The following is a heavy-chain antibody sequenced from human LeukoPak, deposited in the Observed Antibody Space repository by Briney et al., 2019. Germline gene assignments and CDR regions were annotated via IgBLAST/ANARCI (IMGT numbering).Heavy chain of an antibody. J-gene: IGHJ4*02. CDR3: ARAGGTMIGEDY. D-gene: IGHD3-22*01. CDR1: GGSISSYY. V-gene: IGHV4-59*01. Sequence: SETLSLTCTVSGGSISSYYWSWIRQPPGKGLEWIGYIYYSGSTNYNPSLKSRVTISVDTSKNQFSLKLSSVTAADTAVYCCARAGGTMIGEDYWGQGTLVTVSS. CDR2: IYYSGST.